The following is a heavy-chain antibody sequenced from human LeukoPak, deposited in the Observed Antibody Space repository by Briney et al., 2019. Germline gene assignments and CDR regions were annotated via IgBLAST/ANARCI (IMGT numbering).Heavy chain of an antibody. Sequence: GASVKVSCKISGYTLNGISVHWVRQPPGKGLEWMGGVDPDDGQRVYAQRFQGRVTMTEDTSTNTAYMELSRLRSEDTAVYFCAAVSGHYTLLDAWGQGALVTVST. V-gene: IGHV1-24*01. CDR1: GYTLNGIS. CDR3: AAVSGHYTLLDA. CDR2: VDPDDGQR. D-gene: IGHD4-11*01. J-gene: IGHJ5*02.